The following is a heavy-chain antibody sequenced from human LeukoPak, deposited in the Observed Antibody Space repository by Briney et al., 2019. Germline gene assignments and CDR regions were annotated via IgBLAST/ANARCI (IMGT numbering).Heavy chain of an antibody. CDR1: GYTFTSYG. CDR3: ARDGIQLWLKAADAFDI. V-gene: IGHV1-18*01. D-gene: IGHD5-18*01. CDR2: ISAYNGNT. Sequence: ASVKVSCKASGYTFTSYGISWVRQAPGQGLEWMGWISAYNGNTNYAQKLQGRVTMTTDTSTSTAYMELRSPRSDDTAVYYCARDGIQLWLKAADAFDIWGQGTMVTVSS. J-gene: IGHJ3*02.